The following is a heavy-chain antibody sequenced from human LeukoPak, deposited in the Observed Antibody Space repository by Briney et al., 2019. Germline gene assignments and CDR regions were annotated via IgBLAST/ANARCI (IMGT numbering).Heavy chain of an antibody. Sequence: GGSLRLSCAASGFTFSSYSMNWVRQAPGKGLEWVSSISSSSSYIYYADSVKGRFTISRDNAKNSLYLQMNSLRAEDTAVYYCASYRAVAGIKDAFDFWGQGTMVTVSS. J-gene: IGHJ3*01. CDR2: ISSSSSYI. CDR1: GFTFSSYS. D-gene: IGHD6-19*01. CDR3: ASYRAVAGIKDAFDF. V-gene: IGHV3-21*01.